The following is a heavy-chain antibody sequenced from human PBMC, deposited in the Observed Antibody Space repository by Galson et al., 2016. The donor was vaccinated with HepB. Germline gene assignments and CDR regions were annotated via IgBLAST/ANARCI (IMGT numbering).Heavy chain of an antibody. Sequence: SETLSLTCTVSGGSITGYYWSWIRQPAGKRLEWMGRIYGNGNIDHNPSLRSRVTMSLDTSNNQFSLRLTSVTAADTAVYYCARGVAARQDYFYGMDVWGKGTTVTVSS. J-gene: IGHJ6*04. CDR2: IYGNGNI. CDR3: ARGVAARQDYFYGMDV. CDR1: GGSITGYY. D-gene: IGHD6-6*01. V-gene: IGHV4-4*07.